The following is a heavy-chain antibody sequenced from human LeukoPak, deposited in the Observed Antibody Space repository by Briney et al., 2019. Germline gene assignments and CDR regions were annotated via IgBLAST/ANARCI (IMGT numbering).Heavy chain of an antibody. CDR3: ARGPRSTVIGYCSSTSCYRPLDV. CDR1: GGSFSGYY. J-gene: IGHJ6*04. D-gene: IGHD2-2*01. V-gene: IGHV4-34*01. Sequence: PSETLSLTCAVYGGSFSGYYWSWIRQPPGKGLEWIGEINHSGSTNYNPSLKSRVTISVDTSKNQSSLKLSSVTAADTAVYYCARGPRSTVIGYCSSTSCYRPLDVWGKGTTVTVSS. CDR2: INHSGST.